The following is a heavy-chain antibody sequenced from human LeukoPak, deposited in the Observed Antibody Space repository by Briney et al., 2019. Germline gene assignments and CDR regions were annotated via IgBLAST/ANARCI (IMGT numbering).Heavy chain of an antibody. V-gene: IGHV1-2*02. CDR1: GYTLTGYY. CDR2: INYNTGGT. CDR3: ARSGYYYGLDV. Sequence: ASVKVSCKASGYTLTGYYMHWVRQAPGQGLEWMGWINYNTGGTNFEQKFQGRVTMTRDTSITTVYMELSRLRSDDTAVYYCARSGYYYGLDVWGQRTTVTVSS. J-gene: IGHJ6*02.